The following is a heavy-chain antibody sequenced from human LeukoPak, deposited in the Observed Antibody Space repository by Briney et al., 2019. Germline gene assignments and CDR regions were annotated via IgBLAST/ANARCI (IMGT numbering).Heavy chain of an antibody. J-gene: IGHJ3*02. V-gene: IGHV1-69*04. Sequence: ASVKVSCKASGGTFSSYAIGWVRQAPGQGLEWMGRIIPILGIANYAQKFQGRVTITADKSTSTAYMELSSLRSEDTAVYYCARAGAVAGTYDAFDIWGQGTMVTVSS. CDR1: GGTFSSYA. CDR2: IIPILGIA. CDR3: ARAGAVAGTYDAFDI. D-gene: IGHD6-19*01.